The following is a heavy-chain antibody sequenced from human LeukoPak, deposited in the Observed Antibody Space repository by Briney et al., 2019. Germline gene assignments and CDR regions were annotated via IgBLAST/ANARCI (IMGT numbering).Heavy chain of an antibody. CDR3: AKDGISGYYLNWFDP. D-gene: IGHD3-22*01. CDR2: ISGSGGST. Sequence: PGGSLRLSCAAFGFTFSSYAMSWVRQAPGKGLEWVSAISGSGGSTYYADSVKGRFTISRDNSKNTLYLQMNSLRAEDTAVYYCAKDGISGYYLNWFDPWGQGTLVTVSS. V-gene: IGHV3-23*01. J-gene: IGHJ5*02. CDR1: GFTFSSYA.